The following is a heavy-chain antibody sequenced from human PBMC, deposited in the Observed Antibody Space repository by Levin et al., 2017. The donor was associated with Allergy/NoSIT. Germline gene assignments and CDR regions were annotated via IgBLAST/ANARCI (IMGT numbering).Heavy chain of an antibody. CDR3: AKGIAALYYYYYGMDV. D-gene: IGHD6-13*01. CDR1: GFTFDDYA. CDR2: ISWNSGSI. Sequence: SLKISCAASGFTFDDYAMHWVRQAPGKGLEWVSGISWNSGSIGYADSVKGRFTISRDNAKNSLYLQMNSLRAEDTALYYCAKGIAALYYYYYGMDVWGQGTTVTVSS. J-gene: IGHJ6*02. V-gene: IGHV3-9*01.